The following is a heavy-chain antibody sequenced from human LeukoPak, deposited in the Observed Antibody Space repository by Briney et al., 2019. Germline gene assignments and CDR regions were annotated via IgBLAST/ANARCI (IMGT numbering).Heavy chain of an antibody. CDR3: ARGHLNCSSTSCYGGYFDY. V-gene: IGHV4-30-2*01. CDR1: GGSISSGGYS. CDR2: IYHSGST. J-gene: IGHJ4*02. Sequence: PSETLSLTCAVSGGSISSGGYSWSWIRQPPGKGLEWIGYIYHSGSTYYNPSLKSRVTISVDRSKNQFSLKLSSVTAADTAVYHCARGHLNCSSTSCYGGYFDYWGQGTLVTVSS. D-gene: IGHD2-2*01.